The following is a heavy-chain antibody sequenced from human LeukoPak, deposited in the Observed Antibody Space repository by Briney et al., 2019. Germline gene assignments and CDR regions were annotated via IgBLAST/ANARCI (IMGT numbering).Heavy chain of an antibody. Sequence: GGSLRLSCAASGFTSSSYWMHWVRQAPGKGLVWVSRINSDGSSTSYADSVKGRFTISRDNAKNTLYLQMNSLRAEDTAVYYCARDSLYDYDKYFDYWGQGTLVTVSS. CDR3: ARDSLYDYDKYFDY. CDR2: INSDGSST. J-gene: IGHJ4*02. CDR1: GFTSSSYW. D-gene: IGHD3-22*01. V-gene: IGHV3-74*01.